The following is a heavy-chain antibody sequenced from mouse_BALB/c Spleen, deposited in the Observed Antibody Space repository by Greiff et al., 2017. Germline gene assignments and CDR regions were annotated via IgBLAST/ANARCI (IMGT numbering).Heavy chain of an antibody. CDR3: ARLGYYGSSQLGRAWFAY. CDR1: GFTFSSYA. CDR2: ISSGGSYT. J-gene: IGHJ3*01. V-gene: IGHV5-9-3*01. D-gene: IGHD1-1*01. Sequence: EVQRVESGGGLVKPGGSLKLSCAASGFTFSSYAMSWVRQTPEKRLEWVATISSGGSYTYYPDSVKGRFTISRDNAKNTLYLQMSSLRSEDTAMYYCARLGYYGSSQLGRAWFAYWGQGTLVTVSA.